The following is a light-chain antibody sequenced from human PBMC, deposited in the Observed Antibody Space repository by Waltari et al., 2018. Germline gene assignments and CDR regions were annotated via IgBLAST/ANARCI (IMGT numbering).Light chain of an antibody. CDR2: WAS. CDR3: QQYYSTPRT. CDR1: QSVLYSSNIKNY. Sequence: DIVMTHSPESLAVSLGARDTINCKSSQSVLYSSNIKNYLAWYQQKPGQPPKLLIYWASTRESGVPDRFSGSGSGTDFTLTISSLQAEDVAVYYCQQYYSTPRTFGQGTKVEIK. V-gene: IGKV4-1*01. J-gene: IGKJ1*01.